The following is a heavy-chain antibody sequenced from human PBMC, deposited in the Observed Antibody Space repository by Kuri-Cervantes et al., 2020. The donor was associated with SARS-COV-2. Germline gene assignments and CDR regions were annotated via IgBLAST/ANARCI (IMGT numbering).Heavy chain of an antibody. V-gene: IGHV3-49*04. CDR1: GFTFGDYA. CDR2: IRSRAYGGTT. J-gene: IGHJ4*02. CDR3: TIAFGSGDFDY. D-gene: IGHD7-27*01. Sequence: GGSLRLSCTASGFTFGDYAMSWVRQAPGKGLEWVGFIRSRAYGGTTEYAASVKGRFTISRDDSKSIAYLQMNGLKTEDTAVYYCTIAFGSGDFDYWGQGTLVTVSS.